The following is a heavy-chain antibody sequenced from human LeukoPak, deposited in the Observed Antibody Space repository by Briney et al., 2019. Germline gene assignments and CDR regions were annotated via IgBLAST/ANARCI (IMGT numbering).Heavy chain of an antibody. Sequence: SVTLSLTCAGYAVSLSKYYWIWIRQSPGHGLEWLVEINHSGSTNHNPTLKSRVTLSGDTSKHQFSLKLTSVTAADTAVYYCASPGRPYYYYGMDGWGQGITVTVS. V-gene: IGHV4-34*01. CDR3: ASPGRPYYYYGMDG. CDR1: AVSLSKYY. CDR2: INHSGST. J-gene: IGHJ6*02.